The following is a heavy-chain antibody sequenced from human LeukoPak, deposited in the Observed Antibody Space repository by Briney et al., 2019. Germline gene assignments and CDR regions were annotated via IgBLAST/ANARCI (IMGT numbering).Heavy chain of an antibody. V-gene: IGHV3-21*06. CDR3: ARALWSGPVYYGMDV. CDR1: GFTFTNYN. D-gene: IGHD3-10*01. CDR2: ISSTSSYI. J-gene: IGHJ6*02. Sequence: PGGSLRLSCAASGFTFTNYNFYWVRQAPGRGLEWVSSISSTSSYIYYADSMKGRFTISRDNAKNSLYLQMNSLRAEDTAVYYCARALWSGPVYYGMDVWGQGTTVTVSS.